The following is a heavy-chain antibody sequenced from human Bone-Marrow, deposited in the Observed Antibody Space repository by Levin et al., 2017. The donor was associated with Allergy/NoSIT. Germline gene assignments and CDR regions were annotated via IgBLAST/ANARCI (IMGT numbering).Heavy chain of an antibody. Sequence: GESLKISCAASDFTFSDYGMYWVRQAPGKGLEYVSAIAGDGGSTFYADSVKGRFTISRDNSKNTLYLQMGSLRPEDMGVYYCARSTSGWFDYWGQGTLVTVSS. J-gene: IGHJ5*01. V-gene: IGHV3-64*02. CDR2: IAGDGGST. CDR3: ARSTSGWFDY. CDR1: DFTFSDYG. D-gene: IGHD2-2*01.